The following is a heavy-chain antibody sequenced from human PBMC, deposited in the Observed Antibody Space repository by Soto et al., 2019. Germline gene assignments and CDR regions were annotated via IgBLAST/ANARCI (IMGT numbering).Heavy chain of an antibody. Sequence: QVQLQESGPGLVKPSQTLSLTCTVSGDSLSRADYCWSWIRQAPGKALYWIGYICYSGSTYHNPSLKRRTSMSVDTSKKQFSLTLTSVTAADTAVYSCAREESGLFDYWGQGRLVTVSS. CDR2: ICYSGST. D-gene: IGHD5-12*01. CDR3: AREESGLFDY. CDR1: GDSLSRADYC. V-gene: IGHV4-30-4*08. J-gene: IGHJ4*02.